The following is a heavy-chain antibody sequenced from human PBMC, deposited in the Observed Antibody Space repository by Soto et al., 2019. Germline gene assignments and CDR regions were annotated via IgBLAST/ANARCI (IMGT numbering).Heavy chain of an antibody. J-gene: IGHJ1*01. CDR2: IIPIFGTA. CDR1: GGTFSSSA. V-gene: IGHV1-69*13. D-gene: IGHD6-13*01. Sequence: GSAVRLFCKASGGTFSSSAISWVRQAPGQGLEWMGGIIPIFGTANYAQKFQGRVTITADESTSTAYMELSSLRSEDTAVYYGARPNEDHSRSSYFVVQH. CDR3: ARPNEDHSRSSYFVVQH.